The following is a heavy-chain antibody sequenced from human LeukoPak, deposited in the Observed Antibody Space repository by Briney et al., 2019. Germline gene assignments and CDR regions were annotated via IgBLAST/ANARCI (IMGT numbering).Heavy chain of an antibody. CDR3: AKDKWSSSWYQASPYSPPSCITESFDY. J-gene: IGHJ4*02. D-gene: IGHD6-13*01. Sequence: GGSLRLSCAASGFTFSSYGMHWVRQAPGKGLEWVAFIRYDGSNKYYADSVKGRFTISRDNSKNTLYLQMNSLRAEDTAVYYCAKDKWSSSWYQASPYSPPSCITESFDYWGQGTLVTVSS. CDR1: GFTFSSYG. V-gene: IGHV3-30*02. CDR2: IRYDGSNK.